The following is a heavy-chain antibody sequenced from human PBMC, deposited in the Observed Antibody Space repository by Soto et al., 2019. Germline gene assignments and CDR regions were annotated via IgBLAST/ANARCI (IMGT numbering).Heavy chain of an antibody. V-gene: IGHV1-18*01. J-gene: IGHJ4*02. D-gene: IGHD2-8*01. CDR3: ARDNGYYDF. CDR2: ISTNSGNT. Sequence: ASVKVSCKTSGYTFSSYSINWVRQAPGQGLEWMAWISTNSGNTHYAERLQGRVTVTLDKTARTAFMEMWGLTSDDTAVYFCARDNGYYDFWGQGTLVTVS. CDR1: GYTFSSYS.